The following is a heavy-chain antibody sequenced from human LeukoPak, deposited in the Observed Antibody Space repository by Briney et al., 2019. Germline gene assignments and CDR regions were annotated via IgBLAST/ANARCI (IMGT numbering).Heavy chain of an antibody. D-gene: IGHD1-26*01. CDR3: ARGPELVWELLLYYFDY. J-gene: IGHJ4*02. CDR1: GYTFTTED. CDR2: INPDSGDT. V-gene: IGHV1-8*03. Sequence: ASVKVSCKASGYTFTTEDINWVRQATGQGLEWMGWINPDSGDTGYAQKFQGRVTISRSTSISAAYMELRSLRSDDTAVYYCARGPELVWELLLYYFDYWGQGTLVTVSS.